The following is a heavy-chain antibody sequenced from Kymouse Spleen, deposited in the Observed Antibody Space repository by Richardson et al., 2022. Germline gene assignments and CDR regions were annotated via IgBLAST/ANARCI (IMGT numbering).Heavy chain of an antibody. Sequence: QVQLVQSGAEVKKPGASVKVSCKASGYTFTSYGISWVRQAPGQGLEWMGWISAYNGNTNYAQKLQGRVTMTTDTSTSTAYMELRSLRSDDTAVYYCARVPSSYSSSWFYYYYGMDVWGQGTTVTVSS. CDR3: ARVPSSYSSSWFYYYYGMDV. CDR1: GYTFTSYG. V-gene: IGHV1-18*01. J-gene: IGHJ6*02. D-gene: IGHD6-13*01. CDR2: ISAYNGNT.